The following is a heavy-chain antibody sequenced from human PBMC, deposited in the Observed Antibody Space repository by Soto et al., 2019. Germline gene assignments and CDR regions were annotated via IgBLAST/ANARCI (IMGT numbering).Heavy chain of an antibody. CDR2: IYSGGST. CDR1: GFTVSSNY. J-gene: IGHJ3*02. CDR3: ARDPDYGAFDI. Sequence: EVQLVESGGGLIQPGGSLRLSCAASGFTVSSNYMSWVRQAPGKGLEWVSVIYSGGSTYFADSVKGRFTISRDNAKNTLYLQMSSLRAEDTAVYYCARDPDYGAFDIWGQGTMVTVSS. D-gene: IGHD4-17*01. V-gene: IGHV3-53*01.